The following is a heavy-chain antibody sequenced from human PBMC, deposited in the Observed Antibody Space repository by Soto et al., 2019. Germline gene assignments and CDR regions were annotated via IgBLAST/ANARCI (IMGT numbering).Heavy chain of an antibody. CDR2: ISGSGDST. CDR1: GFTFSSYA. CDR3: AKDRDGVAAGPTKFYGMDV. D-gene: IGHD6-13*01. J-gene: IGHJ6*01. V-gene: IGHV3-23*01. Sequence: EVQLLESGGGLVQPGGSLRLSCAASGFTFSSYAMSWVRQAPGKGLEWVAVISGSGDSTYYADSVRGRFTISRDNSKNTLYQQMNSLRAEDTAVYYCAKDRDGVAAGPTKFYGMDVW.